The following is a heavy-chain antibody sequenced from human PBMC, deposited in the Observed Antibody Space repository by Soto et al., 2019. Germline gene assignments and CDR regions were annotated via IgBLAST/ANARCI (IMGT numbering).Heavy chain of an antibody. CDR2: IWSDGSNK. V-gene: IGHV3-30*02. D-gene: IGHD2-21*01. CDR1: GFTFITYG. Sequence: PVGSLRLSCAASGFTFITYGMHWVRQAPGKGLEWVAFIWSDGSNKYYADSVKGRFTISRDNSKNTLYLQMNSLRAEDTAVYYCAKDYVVLDYYYYYGMDVWGQGTTVTVS. CDR3: AKDYVVLDYYYYYGMDV. J-gene: IGHJ6*02.